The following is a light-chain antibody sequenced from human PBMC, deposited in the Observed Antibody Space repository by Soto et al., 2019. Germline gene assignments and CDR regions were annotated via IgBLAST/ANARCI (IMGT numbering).Light chain of an antibody. V-gene: IGKV1-9*01. CDR2: AAS. CDR1: QGISSY. Sequence: DIQLTQSPSFLSASVGDRVTFTCRASQGISSYLAWYQQKPGKAPKLLIYAASTLQSGVPSRFSGSGSGTEFTLTISSLQPEDFATYYCQQLNSYLALTFGGGTKVEIK. J-gene: IGKJ4*01. CDR3: QQLNSYLALT.